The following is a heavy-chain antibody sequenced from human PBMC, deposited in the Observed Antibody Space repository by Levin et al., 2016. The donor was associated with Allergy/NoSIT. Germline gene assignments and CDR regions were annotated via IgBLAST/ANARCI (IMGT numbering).Heavy chain of an antibody. D-gene: IGHD2-15*01. Sequence: GGSLRLSCAASAFTFNNYWMTWVRQAPGRGLEWVANIGEDGSEKYYVDSVKGRFTISRDNAKNSLYLQMNSLRAEDTALYYCAKVSCTGGSCYSGWFDPWGQGTLVTVSS. J-gene: IGHJ5*02. V-gene: IGHV3-7*03. CDR1: AFTFNNYW. CDR3: AKVSCTGGSCYSGWFDP. CDR2: IGEDGSEK.